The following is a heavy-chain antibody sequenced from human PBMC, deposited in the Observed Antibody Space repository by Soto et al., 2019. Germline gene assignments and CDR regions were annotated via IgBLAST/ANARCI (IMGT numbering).Heavy chain of an antibody. J-gene: IGHJ4*02. Sequence: QVQLVQSGAEVTKPGASVKISCKTSGYTFSTYHMHWVRLAPGQGLEWVGIIKSSGDITLYAQKCQGRVTMSQNPSTSTSYMEVSSLRSEDTAVYYCAREPPHTSRFDCWGQGTQVTVSS. CDR3: AREPPHTSRFDC. V-gene: IGHV1-46*01. CDR1: GYTFSTYH. CDR2: IKSSGDIT.